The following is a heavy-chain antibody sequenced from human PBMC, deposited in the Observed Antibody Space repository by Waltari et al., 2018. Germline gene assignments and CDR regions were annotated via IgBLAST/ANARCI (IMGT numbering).Heavy chain of an antibody. CDR3: ARRPYYYHGMDV. CDR2: ISSSGNTI. V-gene: IGHV3-48*03. J-gene: IGHJ6*02. CDR1: GLTLRGYE. Sequence: EVLVVQLGGGSVQPGGSLSLSCLAPGLTLRGYEMNWGRQAPGKVLEWVSYISSSGNTIYYADSVKARFTTSRENAKNSLYLQMNSLRVDDTAVYYCARRPYYYHGMDVWGQGTTVTVSS.